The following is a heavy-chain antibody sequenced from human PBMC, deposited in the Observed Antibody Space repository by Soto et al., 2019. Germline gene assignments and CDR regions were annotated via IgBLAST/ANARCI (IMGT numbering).Heavy chain of an antibody. CDR3: ARGAMFWFGP. V-gene: IGHV4-59*01. D-gene: IGHD3-10*02. J-gene: IGHJ5*02. CDR1: GGSLGSYY. CDR2: IYDSGTT. Sequence: QVQLQESGPGLVKPSETLSLTCSVAGGSLGSYYWGWIRQSPGKGLEWIAYIYDSGTTIYNPSLKRRATISADTSKNQFSLNLTSVTAADTAVYYCARGAMFWFGPWGQGTLVTVSS.